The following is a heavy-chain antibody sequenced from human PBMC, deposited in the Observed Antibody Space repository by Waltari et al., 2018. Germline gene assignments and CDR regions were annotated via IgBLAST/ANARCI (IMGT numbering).Heavy chain of an antibody. V-gene: IGHV1-3*01. J-gene: IGHJ4*02. CDR1: GSTFTSYA. Sequence: QVQLVQSGAEVKKPGASVKVSCKASGSTFTSYAMHSVRQAPGQRVEWMGWINAGNGNTKYSQKFQGRVTITRDTSASTAYMELSSLRSEDTAVYYCARALGGVGATSFDYWGQGTLVTVSS. CDR3: ARALGGVGATSFDY. CDR2: INAGNGNT. D-gene: IGHD1-26*01.